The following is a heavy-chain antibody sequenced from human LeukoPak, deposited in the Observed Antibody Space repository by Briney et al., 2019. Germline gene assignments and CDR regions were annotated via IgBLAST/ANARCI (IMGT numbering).Heavy chain of an antibody. CDR3: ARGPSSYFYMDV. CDR2: ISAISSSST. V-gene: IGHV3-48*04. CDR1: GFTFSSYS. Sequence: PGGSLRLSCAASGFTFSSYSMNWVRQAPGKGLEWVSYISAISSSSTYYADSVKGRFTISRDNAKNSLYLQMNSLRAEDTAVYYCARGPSSYFYMDVWGKGTTVTISS. J-gene: IGHJ6*03.